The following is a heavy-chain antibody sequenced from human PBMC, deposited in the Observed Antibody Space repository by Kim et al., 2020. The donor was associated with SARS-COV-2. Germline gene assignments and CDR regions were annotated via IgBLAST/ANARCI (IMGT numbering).Heavy chain of an antibody. CDR1: GGSFSGYY. Sequence: SETLSLTCAVYGGSFSGYYWSWIRQPPGKGLEWIGEINHSGSTNYNPSLKSRVTISVDTSKNQFSLKLSSVTAADTAVYYCARGQGFSVWAVAGTNWFDPWGQGTLVTVSS. CDR2: INHSGST. D-gene: IGHD6-19*01. J-gene: IGHJ5*02. CDR3: ARGQGFSVWAVAGTNWFDP. V-gene: IGHV4-34*01.